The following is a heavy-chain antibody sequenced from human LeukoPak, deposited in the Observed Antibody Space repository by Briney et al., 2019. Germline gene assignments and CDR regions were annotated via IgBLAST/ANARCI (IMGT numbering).Heavy chain of an antibody. CDR2: VSYSGGT. CDR1: GASVRSHY. Sequence: PSETLSLACTVSGASVRSHYWSWIRQPPGKGLEWIGYVSYSGGTNYNPSLKSRVTTSLDTSNDQFSLRLNSVTAADTAVYYCARLSTYYDFWSPLDYWGQGTLVTVSS. V-gene: IGHV4-59*02. CDR3: ARLSTYYDFWSPLDY. J-gene: IGHJ4*02. D-gene: IGHD3-3*01.